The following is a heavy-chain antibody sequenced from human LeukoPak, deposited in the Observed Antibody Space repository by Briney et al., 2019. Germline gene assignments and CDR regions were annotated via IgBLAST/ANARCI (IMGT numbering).Heavy chain of an antibody. J-gene: IGHJ4*02. Sequence: ASVKVSCKASGYTFTSYYMHWVRQAPGQGLEWMGIINPSGGSTSYAQKFQGRVTMTRDTSTSTVYMGLSSLRSEDTAVYYCARDPSDCSSTSCYDSWGQGTLVTVSS. CDR1: GYTFTSYY. CDR2: INPSGGST. CDR3: ARDPSDCSSTSCYDS. D-gene: IGHD2-2*01. V-gene: IGHV1-46*01.